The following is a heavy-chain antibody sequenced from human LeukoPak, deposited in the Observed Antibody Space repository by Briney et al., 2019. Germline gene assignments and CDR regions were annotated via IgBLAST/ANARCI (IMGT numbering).Heavy chain of an antibody. D-gene: IGHD3-22*01. CDR1: GFTFNSYG. CDR3: ARSSDSSGYYGENYYFDY. Sequence: GGSLRLSCAASGFTFNSYGMHWVRQAPGKGLEWVAFIRYDGSNKYYADSVKGRFTISRDNSKNTLYLQMNSPRAEDTAVYYCARSSDSSGYYGENYYFDYWGQGTLVTVSS. J-gene: IGHJ4*02. CDR2: IRYDGSNK. V-gene: IGHV3-30*02.